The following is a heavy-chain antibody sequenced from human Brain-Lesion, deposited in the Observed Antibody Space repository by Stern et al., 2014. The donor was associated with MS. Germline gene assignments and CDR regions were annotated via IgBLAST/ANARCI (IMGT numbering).Heavy chain of an antibody. Sequence: QLVESGPGLVKPSETLSLTCTVAGGSVSSTSYAWAWIRQPPGKGLEWIGTIYYSGNTYYSPSLKSRLTLSLDNSKNQFSLQLSSVTAADTAVYYCAGEEDIRYCSGGSCTGNWFDPWGQGTLVTVSS. V-gene: IGHV4-39*01. J-gene: IGHJ5*02. CDR1: GGSVSSTSYA. CDR2: IYYSGNT. D-gene: IGHD2-15*01. CDR3: AGEEDIRYCSGGSCTGNWFDP.